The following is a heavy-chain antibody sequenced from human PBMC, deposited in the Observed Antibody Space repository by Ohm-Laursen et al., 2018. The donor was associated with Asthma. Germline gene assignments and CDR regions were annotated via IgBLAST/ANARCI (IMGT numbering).Heavy chain of an antibody. Sequence: SLRLSCAASGFTFSSYGMHWVRQAPGKGLERVAVISYDGSNKYYADSVKGRFTISRDNSKNTLYLQMNSLRAEDTAVYYCARDKEQQLVLSYYYYGMDVWGQGTTVTVSS. CDR2: ISYDGSNK. D-gene: IGHD6-13*01. CDR3: ARDKEQQLVLSYYYYGMDV. J-gene: IGHJ6*02. V-gene: IGHV3-30*03. CDR1: GFTFSSYG.